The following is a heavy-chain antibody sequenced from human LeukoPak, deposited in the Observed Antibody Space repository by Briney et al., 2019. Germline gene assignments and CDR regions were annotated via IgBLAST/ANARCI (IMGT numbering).Heavy chain of an antibody. D-gene: IGHD3-10*01. CDR1: GYTFTGYY. CDR2: INPNSGGT. V-gene: IGHV1-2*02. Sequence: ASVKVSCKASGYTFTGYYMHWVRQAPGQGLEWLGWINPNSGGTNYAQKFQGRVTMTRDTSISTAYMELSRLRSDDTAVYYCARGRGPLLWFGESNYYYYGMDVWGQETTVTVSS. CDR3: ARGRGPLLWFGESNYYYYGMDV. J-gene: IGHJ6*02.